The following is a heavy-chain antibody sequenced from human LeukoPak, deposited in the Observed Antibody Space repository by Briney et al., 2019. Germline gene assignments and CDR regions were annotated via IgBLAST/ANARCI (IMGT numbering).Heavy chain of an antibody. J-gene: IGHJ4*02. V-gene: IGHV3-30*03. D-gene: IGHD1-14*01. CDR3: TRSPDGFDY. CDR2: ISYDGSNK. Sequence: GGSLRLSCAASGFTFSSYGMHWVRQAPGKGLEWVAVISYDGSNKYYADSVKGRFTISRDNSKNSLYLQMNSLRAEDTALYYCTRSPDGFDYWGQGTLVTVSS. CDR1: GFTFSSYG.